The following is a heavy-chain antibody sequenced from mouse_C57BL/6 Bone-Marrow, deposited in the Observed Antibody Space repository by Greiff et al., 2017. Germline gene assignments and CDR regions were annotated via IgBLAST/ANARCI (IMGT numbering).Heavy chain of an antibody. D-gene: IGHD3-3*01. CDR2: ISYDGSN. J-gene: IGHJ4*01. Sequence: VQLQQSGPGLVKPSQSLSLTCSVTGYSITSGYYWNWIRQFPGNKLEWMGYISYDGSNNYNPSLKNRISITRDTSKNQFFLKLNSVTTEDTATYYCASVDYAPKAGNYAMDYWGQGTSVTVSS. V-gene: IGHV3-6*01. CDR1: GYSITSGYY. CDR3: ASVDYAPKAGNYAMDY.